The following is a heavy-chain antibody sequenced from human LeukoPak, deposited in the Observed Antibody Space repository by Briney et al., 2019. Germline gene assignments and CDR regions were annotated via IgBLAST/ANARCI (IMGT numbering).Heavy chain of an antibody. Sequence: GGSLRLSCAASGSTFSSYSMNWVRQAPGKGLEWVSSISSSSSYIYYADSVKGRFTISRDNAKNSLYLQMNSLRAEDTAVYYCARELVVVAASYYYYGMDVWGQGTTVTVSS. V-gene: IGHV3-21*01. CDR2: ISSSSSYI. D-gene: IGHD2-15*01. J-gene: IGHJ6*02. CDR1: GSTFSSYS. CDR3: ARELVVVAASYYYYGMDV.